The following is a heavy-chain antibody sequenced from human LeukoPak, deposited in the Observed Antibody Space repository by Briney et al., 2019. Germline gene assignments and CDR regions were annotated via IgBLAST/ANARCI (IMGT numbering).Heavy chain of an antibody. CDR2: INHSGST. J-gene: IGHJ6*03. Sequence: SETLSLTCAVYGGSFSGYYWSWIRQPPGKGLEWIGEINHSGSTNYNPSLKSRVTISVDTSKNQFSLKLTSVTAADTAVHYCARVTGSFYYYYYMDVWGRDHGHRLL. V-gene: IGHV4-34*01. CDR3: ARVTGSFYYYYYMDV. D-gene: IGHD3-10*01. CDR1: GGSFSGYY.